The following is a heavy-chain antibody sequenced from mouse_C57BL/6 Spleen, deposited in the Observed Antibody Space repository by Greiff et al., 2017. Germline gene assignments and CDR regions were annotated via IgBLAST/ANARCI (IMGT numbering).Heavy chain of an antibody. Sequence: DVMLVESGGDLVKPGGSLKLSCAASGFTFSSYGMSWVRQTPDKRLEWVATISSGGSYTYYPDSVKGRFTISRDNAKNTLYLQMSSLKSEDTAMYYCARHDGNYLDDWGKGTTVTVAS. CDR3: ARHDGNYLDD. V-gene: IGHV5-6*02. CDR2: ISSGGSYT. CDR1: GFTFSSYG. J-gene: IGHJ2*01. D-gene: IGHD2-3*01.